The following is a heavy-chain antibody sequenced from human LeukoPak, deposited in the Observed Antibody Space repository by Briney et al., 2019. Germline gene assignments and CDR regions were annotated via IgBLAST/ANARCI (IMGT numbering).Heavy chain of an antibody. Sequence: SETLSLTCAVYGGSFSGYYWSWIRQPPXKXLEWIGEINHSGSTNYNPSLKSRVTISVDTSKNQFSLRLSSVTAADTAVYYCARRGYSNYENWFDPWGQGTLVTVSS. CDR1: GGSFSGYY. D-gene: IGHD4-11*01. V-gene: IGHV4-34*01. J-gene: IGHJ5*02. CDR2: INHSGST. CDR3: ARRGYSNYENWFDP.